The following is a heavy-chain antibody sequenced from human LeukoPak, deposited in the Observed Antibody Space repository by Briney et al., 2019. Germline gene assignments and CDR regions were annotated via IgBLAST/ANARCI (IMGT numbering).Heavy chain of an antibody. D-gene: IGHD2-15*01. CDR1: GFTFSSYA. J-gene: IGHJ4*02. CDR3: PKVARMGY. Sequence: PGGSLRPSCAASGFTFSSYAMSWARQAPGKGLEWVSAISGSGGSTYYPDSVKGRFPISRDNSRNTLYLQMNSLKAKDPAENTCPKVARMGYWGQGTLVTVSS. V-gene: IGHV3-23*01. CDR2: ISGSGGST.